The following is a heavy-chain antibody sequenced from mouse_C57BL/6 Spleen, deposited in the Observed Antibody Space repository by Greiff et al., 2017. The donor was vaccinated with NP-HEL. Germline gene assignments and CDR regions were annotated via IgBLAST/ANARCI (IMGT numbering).Heavy chain of an antibody. V-gene: IGHV1-59*01. CDR2: IDPSDSYT. CDR1: GYTFTSYW. J-gene: IGHJ4*01. D-gene: IGHD1-1*01. CDR3: ARSTTVRAMDY. Sequence: QVQLKQPGAELVRPGTSVKLSCKASGYTFTSYWMHWVKQRPGQGLEWIGVIDPSDSYTNYNQKFKGKATLTVDTSSSTAYMQLSSLTSEDSAVYYCARSTTVRAMDYWGQGTSVTVSS.